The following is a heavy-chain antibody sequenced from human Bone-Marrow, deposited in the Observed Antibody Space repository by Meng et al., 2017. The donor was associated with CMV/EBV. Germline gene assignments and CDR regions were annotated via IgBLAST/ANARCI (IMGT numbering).Heavy chain of an antibody. Sequence: GGSLRLSCAASGFTFSSYWMSWVRQAPGKGLEWVANIKQDGSEKYYVDSVKGRFTISRDNAKNSLYLQMNSLRAEDTAVYYCARAGDFWSASDMDDWGQGTLVTVSS. CDR1: GFTFSSYW. CDR3: ARAGDFWSASDMDD. CDR2: IKQDGSEK. V-gene: IGHV3-7*01. J-gene: IGHJ4*02. D-gene: IGHD3-3*01.